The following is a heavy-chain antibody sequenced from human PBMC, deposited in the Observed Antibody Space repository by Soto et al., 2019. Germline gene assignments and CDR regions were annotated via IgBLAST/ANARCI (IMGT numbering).Heavy chain of an antibody. CDR1: GYTFNSYG. CDR2: ISAYNGNT. CDR3: ARGGYDILTGYYTSRLAYHFDY. D-gene: IGHD3-9*01. Sequence: GASVKVSCKASGYTFNSYGISCVRPAPGQGLEWMGWISAYNGNTNYAQKFQGWVTMTRDTSISTAYMELSRLRSDDTAVYYCARGGYDILTGYYTSRLAYHFDYWGQGTLVTVSS. V-gene: IGHV1-18*01. J-gene: IGHJ4*02.